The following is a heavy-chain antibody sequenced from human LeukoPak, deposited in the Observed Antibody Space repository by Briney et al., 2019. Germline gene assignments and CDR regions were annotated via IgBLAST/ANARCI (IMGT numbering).Heavy chain of an antibody. CDR1: GGSISPYF. J-gene: IGHJ5*02. V-gene: IGHV4-59*01. CDR2: ISYTGST. D-gene: IGHD3-10*01. Sequence: PSETLSLTCTVSGGSISPYFCSWIRQPPGKGLEWIGYISYTGSTNYNPSLKSRVTISVDTSKKQFSLQMTSVTAADTAVYYCARDDYRGVTNFDPWGQGTLVTVSS. CDR3: ARDDYRGVTNFDP.